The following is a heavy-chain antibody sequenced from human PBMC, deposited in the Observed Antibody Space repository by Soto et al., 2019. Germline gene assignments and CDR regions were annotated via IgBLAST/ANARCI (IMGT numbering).Heavy chain of an antibody. D-gene: IGHD2-2*01. Sequence: GGSLRLSCAASGFTFSSYSMNWVRQAPGKGLEWVSSISSSSSYIYYADSVKGRFTISRDNAKNSLYLQMNSLRAEDTAVYYCARGNYCSSTSCYPYYFDYWGQGTLVTVSS. CDR3: ARGNYCSSTSCYPYYFDY. CDR2: ISSSSSYI. V-gene: IGHV3-21*01. CDR1: GFTFSSYS. J-gene: IGHJ4*02.